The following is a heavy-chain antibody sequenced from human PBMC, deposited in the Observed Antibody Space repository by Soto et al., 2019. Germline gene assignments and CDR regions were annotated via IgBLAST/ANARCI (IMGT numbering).Heavy chain of an antibody. CDR2: ISDNNGNT. V-gene: IGHV1-18*01. D-gene: IGHD3-10*01. Sequence: ASVKVSCKASGGTFSSYAISWVRQAPGQGLEWMGWISDNNGNTNYEKKFQGRVTMTTDTSTRTAYIELKSLRSDDTAVYYCAREGYYSGSESYSPPRYYGMDVWGQGTTVTVS. CDR3: AREGYYSGSESYSPPRYYGMDV. J-gene: IGHJ6*02. CDR1: GGTFSSYA.